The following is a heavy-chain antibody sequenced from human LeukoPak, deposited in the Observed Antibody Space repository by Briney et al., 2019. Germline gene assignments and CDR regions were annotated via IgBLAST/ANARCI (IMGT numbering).Heavy chain of an antibody. D-gene: IGHD3-16*01. J-gene: IGHJ4*02. V-gene: IGHV1-69*01. CDR2: IIPIFGTA. CDR1: GGTFSSYA. CDR3: ARWTAGGSALLFDY. Sequence: SVKVSCKASGGTFSSYAISWVRQAPGQGLEWMGGIIPIFGTANYAQKFQGRVTITADESTSTAYMELSSLRSEDTAVYYCARWTAGGSALLFDYWGQGTLVTVSS.